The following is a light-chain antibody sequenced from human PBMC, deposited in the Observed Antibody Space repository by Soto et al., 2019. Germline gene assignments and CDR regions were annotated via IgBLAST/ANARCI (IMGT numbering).Light chain of an antibody. CDR2: EVS. V-gene: IGLV2-23*02. Sequence: QSALTQPASVSGSPGQSITISCTGTSSDVGSYNLVSWYQQHPGKAPKLMIYEVSKRPSGVSNRFSGSKSGNTASLTSSGLPAEDEADYYCCSYAGSSTFVVFGGGTQLTVL. CDR1: SSDVGSYNL. J-gene: IGLJ2*01. CDR3: CSYAGSSTFVV.